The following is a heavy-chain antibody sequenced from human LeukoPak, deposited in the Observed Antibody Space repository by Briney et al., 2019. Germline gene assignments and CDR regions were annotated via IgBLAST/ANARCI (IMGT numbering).Heavy chain of an antibody. CDR3: ASCRRYYDSSGVPDAFDI. V-gene: IGHV1-69*06. Sequence: ASVKVSCKASGGTFSSYAISWVRQAPGQGLEWMGGIIPIFGTANYAQKFQGRVTITADKSTSTAYMELSSLRSEDMAVYYCASCRRYYDSSGVPDAFDIWGQGTMVTVSS. CDR2: IIPIFGTA. J-gene: IGHJ3*02. D-gene: IGHD3-22*01. CDR1: GGTFSSYA.